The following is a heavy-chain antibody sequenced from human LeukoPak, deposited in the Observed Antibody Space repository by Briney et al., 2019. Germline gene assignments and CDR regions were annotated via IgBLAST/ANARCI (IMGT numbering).Heavy chain of an antibody. Sequence: ASVKVSCKASGYTFTSYGISWVRQAPGQGLEWMGWISAHNGDTNYAQKLQGRVTMTTDTSTSTAYMEMRSLRSDDTAVYYCARFLWSYESSGYYDYWGQGTLVTVSS. J-gene: IGHJ4*02. CDR2: ISAHNGDT. D-gene: IGHD3-22*01. CDR3: ARFLWSYESSGYYDY. CDR1: GYTFTSYG. V-gene: IGHV1-18*01.